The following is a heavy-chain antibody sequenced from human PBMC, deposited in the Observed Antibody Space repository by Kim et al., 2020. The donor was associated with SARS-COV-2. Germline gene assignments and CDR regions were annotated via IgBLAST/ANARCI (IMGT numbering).Heavy chain of an antibody. J-gene: IGHJ6*02. V-gene: IGHV3-23*01. CDR2: ISGSGGST. D-gene: IGHD1-1*01. CDR1: GFTFSSYA. CDR3: AKAPWGTGTTSWRYYYYYGMDV. Sequence: GGSLRLSCAASGFTFSSYAMSWVRQAPGKGLEWVSAISGSGGSTYYADSVKGRFTISRDNSKNTLYLQMNSLRAEDTAVYYCAKAPWGTGTTSWRYYYYYGMDVWGQGTTVTVSS.